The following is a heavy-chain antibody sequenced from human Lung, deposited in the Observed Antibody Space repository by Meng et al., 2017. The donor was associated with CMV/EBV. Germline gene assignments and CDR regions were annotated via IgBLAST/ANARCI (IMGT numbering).Heavy chain of an antibody. CDR3: ARRLRFLERLLYLGWFDP. V-gene: IGHV4-34*01. CDR2: INHSGST. CDR1: GGSFSGYY. J-gene: IGHJ5*02. D-gene: IGHD3-3*01. Sequence: SETLSLXCAVYGGSFSGYYWSWIRQPPGKGLEWIGEINHSGSTNYNPSLKSRVTISVDTSKNQFSLKLSSVTAADTAVYYCARRLRFLERLLYLGWFDPWGQGTLVTVSS.